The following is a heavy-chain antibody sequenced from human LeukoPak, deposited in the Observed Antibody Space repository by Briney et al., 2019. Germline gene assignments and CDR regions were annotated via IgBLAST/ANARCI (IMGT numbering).Heavy chain of an antibody. CDR2: ISSSSSYI. CDR3: ASLGRNGVELSSGY. Sequence: KPGGSLRLSCAASGFTFSSYSMNWVRQAPGKGLEWVSSISSSSSYIYYADSVKGRFNISRDNAKNSLYLQMNSLRAEDTAVYYCASLGRNGVELSSGYWGQGTLVTVSS. CDR1: GFTFSSYS. V-gene: IGHV3-21*01. J-gene: IGHJ4*02. D-gene: IGHD1-7*01.